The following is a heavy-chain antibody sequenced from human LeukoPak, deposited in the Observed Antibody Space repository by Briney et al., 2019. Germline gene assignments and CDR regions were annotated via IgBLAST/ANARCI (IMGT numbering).Heavy chain of an antibody. CDR3: ARGEYYYDGGY. CDR2: IKEDGSQK. D-gene: IGHD3-22*01. V-gene: IGHV3-7*03. CDR1: GFTFSNAW. Sequence: GGSLRLSCAASGFTFSNAWMSWVRQAPGKGLEWVANIKEDGSQKYYVDSVRGRFTMSRDNAKNSLYLQMNSLRTEDTAVYYCARGEYYYDGGYWGQGTLVTVSS. J-gene: IGHJ4*02.